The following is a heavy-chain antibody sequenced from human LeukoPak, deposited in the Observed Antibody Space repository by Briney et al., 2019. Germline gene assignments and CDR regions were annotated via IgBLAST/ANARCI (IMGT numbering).Heavy chain of an antibody. J-gene: IGHJ3*02. V-gene: IGHV1-2*02. CDR2: INPNSGGT. D-gene: IGHD3-9*01. CDR3: ARDYDILTGYLHDAFDI. Sequence: ASVKVSCKASGYTFTGYYMHWVRQAPGQGLEWMGWINPNSGGTNYAQKFQGRVTMTRDTSISTACMELSRLRSDDTAVYYCARDYDILTGYLHDAFDIWGQGTMVTVSS. CDR1: GYTFTGYY.